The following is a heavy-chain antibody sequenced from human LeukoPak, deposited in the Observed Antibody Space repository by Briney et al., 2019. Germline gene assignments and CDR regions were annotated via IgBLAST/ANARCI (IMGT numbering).Heavy chain of an antibody. Sequence: DPSETLSLTCTVSGYSISSGYYWGWIRQPPGKGLEWTGSIDHSGRTYYNPSLKSRITISVDTSKNQFSLKLSSVTAADPVVYYCARETFEKDDILTYYYYYYYMDVWGKGTTVTISS. CDR2: IDHSGRT. D-gene: IGHD3-9*01. V-gene: IGHV4-38-2*02. CDR3: ARETFEKDDILTYYYYYYYMDV. J-gene: IGHJ6*03. CDR1: GYSISSGYY.